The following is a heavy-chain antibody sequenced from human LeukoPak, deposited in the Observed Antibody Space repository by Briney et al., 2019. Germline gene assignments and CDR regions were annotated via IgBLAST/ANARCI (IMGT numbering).Heavy chain of an antibody. CDR2: ISSNGGST. Sequence: PGGSLRLSCAASGFTFSSYAMHWVRQAPGKGLEYVSAISSNGGSTYYANSVKGRFTISRDNSKNTLYLQMGSLRAEDMAVYYCARVTEAPYYFDYWGQGTLVTVSS. CDR3: ARVTEAPYYFDY. CDR1: GFTFSSYA. J-gene: IGHJ4*02. V-gene: IGHV3-64*01.